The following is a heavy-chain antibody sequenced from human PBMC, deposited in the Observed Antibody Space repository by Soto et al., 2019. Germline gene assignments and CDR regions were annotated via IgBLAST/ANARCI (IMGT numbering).Heavy chain of an antibody. CDR2: ISSTTNYI. CDR1: GFTFTRYS. Sequence: GGSLRLSCAASGFTFTRYSMNWVRQAPGKGLEWVSSISSTTNYIYYADSMKGRFTVSRDNAKNSVYLEMNSLSAEDTALYYCARESENLTSNFDYWGQGTLVTVSS. CDR3: ARESENLTSNFDY. J-gene: IGHJ4*02. V-gene: IGHV3-21*01.